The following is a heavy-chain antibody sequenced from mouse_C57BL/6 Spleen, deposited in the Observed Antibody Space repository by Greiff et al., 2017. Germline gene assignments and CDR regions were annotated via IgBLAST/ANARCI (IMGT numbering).Heavy chain of an antibody. D-gene: IGHD3-2*02. V-gene: IGHV1-81*01. Sequence: QVQLQQSGAELARPGASVKLSCKASGYTFTSYGISWVKQRTGQGLEWIGEIYPRSGNTYYNEKFKGKATLTADKSSSTAYMELRSLTSEDSAVYFCAAQAHYYAMDYWGQGTSVTVSS. CDR2: IYPRSGNT. CDR3: AAQAHYYAMDY. J-gene: IGHJ4*01. CDR1: GYTFTSYG.